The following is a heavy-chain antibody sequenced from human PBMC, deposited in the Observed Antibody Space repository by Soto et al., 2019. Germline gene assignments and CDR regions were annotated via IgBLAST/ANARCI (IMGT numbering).Heavy chain of an antibody. V-gene: IGHV1-69*12. CDR3: ARGNHRWLQLWYFDL. D-gene: IGHD5-12*01. CDR1: GGTFSSYT. Sequence: QVQLVQSGAEVKKPGSSVTVSCKASGGTFSSYTISWVRQAPGQGLEWMGGIIPIFGTANYAQKFQGRVTITAAESTSTAYMELSSLRSEDTAVYYCARGNHRWLQLWYFDLWGRGTLVTASS. CDR2: IIPIFGTA. J-gene: IGHJ2*01.